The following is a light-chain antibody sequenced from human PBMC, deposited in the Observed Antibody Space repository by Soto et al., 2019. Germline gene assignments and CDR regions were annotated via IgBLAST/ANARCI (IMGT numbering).Light chain of an antibody. CDR2: EVS. V-gene: IGLV2-14*01. J-gene: IGLJ1*01. CDR3: GSYTSTSTLYV. Sequence: QSALTQPASVSGSPGQSITISCTGTTSDIGGYNYVSWYQHHPGKAPKLMIYEVSSRPSGVSNRFSGSKSSNTASLTISGLQAEDEADYFCGSYTSTSTLYVFGSGTKLTVL. CDR1: TSDIGGYNY.